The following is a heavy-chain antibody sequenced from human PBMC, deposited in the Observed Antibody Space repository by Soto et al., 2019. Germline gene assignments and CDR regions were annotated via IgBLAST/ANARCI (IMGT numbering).Heavy chain of an antibody. CDR1: WCTCSSYG. Sequence: VVFLRLSWAASWCTCSSYGRSWVRQATVKVLEWGANIKQDGSEKYYVDSAKGRVTISRDNAKNSLYLQMNSLRAEDTAVYYCARDSTHYYDSSGYYYVSQGGMDVWAQGTTLTV. V-gene: IGHV3-7*01. D-gene: IGHD3-22*01. CDR2: IKQDGSEK. J-gene: IGHJ6*02. CDR3: ARDSTHYYDSSGYYYVSQGGMDV.